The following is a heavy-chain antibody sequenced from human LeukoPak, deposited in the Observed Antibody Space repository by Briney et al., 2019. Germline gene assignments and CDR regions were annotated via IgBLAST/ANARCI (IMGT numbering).Heavy chain of an antibody. Sequence: GGSLRLSCAASGFAFSRYGMHWVRQAPGKGLEGVAPISHDGTNKNHADSVKGRFTISRDNSNNTLYLQMSSLRAEDTAVYYCARGPGAFDYWGQGTLVSVSS. CDR1: GFAFSRYG. J-gene: IGHJ4*02. V-gene: IGHV3-30*03. D-gene: IGHD2-2*01. CDR2: ISHDGTNK. CDR3: ARGPGAFDY.